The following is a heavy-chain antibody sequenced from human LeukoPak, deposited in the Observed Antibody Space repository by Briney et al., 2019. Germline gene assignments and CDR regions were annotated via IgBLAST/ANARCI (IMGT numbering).Heavy chain of an antibody. D-gene: IGHD1-1*01. CDR2: IYYSGTT. V-gene: IGHV4-30-4*07. Sequence: SETLSLTCAVSGGSISSGGYSWSWIRQPPGKGLEWIGYIYYSGTTYYNPSLKSRTIISVDTSKNQFSLKLSSVTAADTAVYYCARPVPSRLGWFDPWGQGTLVTVSS. CDR1: GGSISSGGYS. CDR3: ARPVPSRLGWFDP. J-gene: IGHJ5*02.